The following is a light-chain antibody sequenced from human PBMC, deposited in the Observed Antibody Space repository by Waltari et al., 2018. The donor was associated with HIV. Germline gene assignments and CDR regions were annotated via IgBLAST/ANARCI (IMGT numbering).Light chain of an antibody. V-gene: IGLV3-10*01. CDR1: PLAQKS. CDR3: YSTEGDDSHRGV. J-gene: IGLJ1*01. CDR2: GDN. Sequence: SYELTQPPSVSVSPQQTATIICSGTPLAQKSAYWYRQKSGQAPMLVIYGDNNRPSGIPDRFSACRSGTVATLTISGAQVEDEGDYYCYSTEGDDSHRGVFGTGTTVTVL.